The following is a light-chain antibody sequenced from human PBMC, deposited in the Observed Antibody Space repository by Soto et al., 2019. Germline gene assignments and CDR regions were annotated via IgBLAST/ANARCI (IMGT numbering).Light chain of an antibody. V-gene: IGKV2-30*01. CDR2: KVS. CDR3: MQDTHCPYN. J-gene: IGKJ2*01. CDR1: QSLVYSDGNTY. Sequence: DVVMTQSPLSLPVTLGQPASISCRSSQSLVYSDGNTYLNWFQQRPVQSPRRLIYKVSNRDSGVPERFRCSGSGSDFTLIISRVEAEDVGLFYFMQDTHCPYNFSKGTKLAIK.